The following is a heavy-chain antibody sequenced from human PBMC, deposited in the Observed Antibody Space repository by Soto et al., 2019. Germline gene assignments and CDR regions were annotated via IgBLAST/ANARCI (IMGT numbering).Heavy chain of an antibody. V-gene: IGHV6-1*01. CDR3: SRGSWDDVSGHYYMDV. Sequence: SQTLSLTCAISGDSVSSNSAGWNWVRQTPSRGLEWLGRTYYKSKWYYNSAVSVKSRITINPDTSKNQFSLQLNSVTPEDTAVYHCSRGSWDDVSGHYYMDVWGKGTTVTVSS. CDR1: GDSVSSNSAG. J-gene: IGHJ6*03. CDR2: TYYKSKWYY. D-gene: IGHD3-3*01.